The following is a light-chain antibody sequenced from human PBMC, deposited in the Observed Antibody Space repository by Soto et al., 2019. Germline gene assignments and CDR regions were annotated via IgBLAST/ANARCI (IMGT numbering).Light chain of an antibody. CDR3: SSYTSSSTYV. CDR1: SSDDGGYKY. J-gene: IGLJ1*01. V-gene: IGLV2-14*01. CDR2: EVS. Sequence: QSALTQPASVSGSPGQSITISCTGTSSDDGGYKYVSWYQQHPGKAPKLMIYEVSNRPSGVSNRFSGSKSGNTASLTISGLLPEDEADYYCSSYTSSSTYVFGTGTKLTVL.